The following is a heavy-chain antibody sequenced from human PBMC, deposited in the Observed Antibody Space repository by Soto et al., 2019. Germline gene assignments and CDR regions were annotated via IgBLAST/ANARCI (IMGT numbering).Heavy chain of an antibody. V-gene: IGHV1-3*01. CDR2: INAGNGNT. CDR1: GYTFTSYA. CDR3: ARVVPYYYDSSGTPLDY. Sequence: QVQLVQSGAEVKKPGASVKVSCKASGYTFTSYAMHWVRQAPGQRLEWMGWINAGNGNTKYSQKFQGRVTITRDTSASTAYMELSSLRSEDTAVYYCARVVPYYYDSSGTPLDYRGQGTLVTVSS. D-gene: IGHD3-22*01. J-gene: IGHJ4*02.